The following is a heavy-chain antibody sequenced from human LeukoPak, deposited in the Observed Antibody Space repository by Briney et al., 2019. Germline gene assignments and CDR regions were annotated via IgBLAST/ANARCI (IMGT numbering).Heavy chain of an antibody. Sequence: GGSLRLSCAASGFTFSSYGMHWVRQAPGKGLEWVAVISYDESNKYFADSVKGRFTISRDNPKNTLYLQMNSLRPEDTAVYYCAKSTTVTSQQRGYFDYWGQGTLVTVSS. V-gene: IGHV3-30*18. D-gene: IGHD4-11*01. CDR1: GFTFSSYG. CDR3: AKSTTVTSQQRGYFDY. J-gene: IGHJ4*02. CDR2: ISYDESNK.